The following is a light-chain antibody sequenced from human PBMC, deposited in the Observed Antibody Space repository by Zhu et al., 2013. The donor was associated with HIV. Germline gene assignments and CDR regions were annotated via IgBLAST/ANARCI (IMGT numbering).Light chain of an antibody. CDR2: AAS. CDR1: HDIGRY. Sequence: DIQLTQSPSFLSASVGDRVTITCRASHDIGRYLAWYQQKPGKAPSLFIYAASTLETGVPSRFSGSGSGTEFTLTITSLQPEDFATYYCQQLNSYPYSFGQGTKLEIK. V-gene: IGKV1-9*01. CDR3: QQLNSYPYS. J-gene: IGKJ2*03.